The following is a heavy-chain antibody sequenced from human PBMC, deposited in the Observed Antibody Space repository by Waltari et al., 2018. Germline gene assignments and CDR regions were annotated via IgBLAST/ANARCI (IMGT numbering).Heavy chain of an antibody. Sequence: QVQLQESGPGLVKPSETLSLTCTVSGGSISSYYWSWIRQPPGKGLEWIGYIYYSGSTTSNPSLKSRVTISVDTSKNQFSLKLSSVTAADTAVYYCARDTYDILTGYTSNAFDIWGQGTMVTVSS. CDR2: IYYSGST. CDR1: GGSISSYY. J-gene: IGHJ3*02. V-gene: IGHV4-59*01. D-gene: IGHD3-9*01. CDR3: ARDTYDILTGYTSNAFDI.